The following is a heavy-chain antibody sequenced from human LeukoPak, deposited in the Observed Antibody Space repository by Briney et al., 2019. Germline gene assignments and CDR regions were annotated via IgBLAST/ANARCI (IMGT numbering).Heavy chain of an antibody. CDR3: ARSPPIWNYVDYFDY. J-gene: IGHJ4*02. CDR2: INPNSGGT. CDR1: GYTFTGYY. D-gene: IGHD1-7*01. Sequence: ASVKVSRKASGYTFTGYYMHWVRQAPGQGLEWMGWINPNSGGTNYAQKFQGRVTMARDTSITTAYMELSSLRSDDTAVYYCARSPPIWNYVDYFDYWGQGVLVSVSS. V-gene: IGHV1-2*02.